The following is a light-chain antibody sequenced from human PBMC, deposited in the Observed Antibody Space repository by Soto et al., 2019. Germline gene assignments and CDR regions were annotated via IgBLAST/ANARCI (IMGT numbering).Light chain of an antibody. J-gene: IGLJ1*01. CDR1: SSEVGGYNY. CDR2: DVS. V-gene: IGLV2-14*01. Sequence: QSVLAQPASVSGSPGESITISCTGTSSEVGGYNYVSWYQQHPGKAPKLLIYDVSDRPSGVSDRFSGAKSGITASLTISGLQAEDEADYYCSSYTSSSTLFYGFGAGTRSPS. CDR3: SSYTSSSTLFYG.